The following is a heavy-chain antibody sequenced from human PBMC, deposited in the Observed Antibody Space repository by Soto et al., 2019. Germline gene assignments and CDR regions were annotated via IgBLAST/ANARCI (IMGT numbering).Heavy chain of an antibody. D-gene: IGHD3-3*01. V-gene: IGHV4-59*01. J-gene: IGHJ5*02. Sequence: SETLSLTCTVSGGSISSYYWSWIRQPPGKGLEWIGYIYYSGSTNYNPSLKSRVTISVDTSKNQFSLKLSSVTAADTAVYYCARALRDDFWSGYYRANWFYPCGQVTLVTVSS. CDR1: GGSISSYY. CDR3: ARALRDDFWSGYYRANWFYP. CDR2: IYYSGST.